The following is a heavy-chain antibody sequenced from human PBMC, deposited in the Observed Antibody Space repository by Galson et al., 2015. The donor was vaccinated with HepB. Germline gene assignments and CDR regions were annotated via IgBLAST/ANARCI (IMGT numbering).Heavy chain of an antibody. D-gene: IGHD1-14*01. J-gene: IGHJ3*02. CDR3: ALNRITSDASRDAFDI. CDR1: GFSLSTHGVG. Sequence: PALVKPTQTLTVTCTFSGFSLSTHGVGVGWIRQPPGKALEWLALIYWDDDESYSPSLKTRLTVTKDTSKNQVVLTLTNVDPVDTATYYCALNRITSDASRDAFDIWGQGTMVTVSS. CDR2: IYWDDDE. V-gene: IGHV2-5*02.